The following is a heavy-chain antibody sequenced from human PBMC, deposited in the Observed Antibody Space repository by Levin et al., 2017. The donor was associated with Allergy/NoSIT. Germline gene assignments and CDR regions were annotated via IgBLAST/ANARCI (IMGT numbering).Heavy chain of an antibody. CDR2: INHSGST. CDR3: ASSSAAAFDY. CDR1: GGSFSGYY. Sequence: SETLSLTCAVYGGSFSGYYWSWIRQPPGKGLEWIGEINHSGSTNYNPSLKSRVTISVDTSKNQFSLKLSSVTAADTAVYYCASSSAAAFDYWGQGTLVTVSS. D-gene: IGHD2-2*01. V-gene: IGHV4-34*01. J-gene: IGHJ4*02.